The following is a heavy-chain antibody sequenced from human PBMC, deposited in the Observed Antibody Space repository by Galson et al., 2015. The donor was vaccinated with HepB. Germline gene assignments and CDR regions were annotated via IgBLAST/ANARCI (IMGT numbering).Heavy chain of an antibody. J-gene: IGHJ6*03. CDR3: ARLSMGRGYYYMDV. D-gene: IGHD2-8*01. Sequence: SVKVSCKASGYTFTSYAMHWVRQAPGQRLEWMGWINAGNGNTKYSQKLQGRVTITRDTSASTAYMELSSLRSEDTAVYYCARLSMGRGYYYMDVWGKGTTVTVSS. V-gene: IGHV1-3*01. CDR2: INAGNGNT. CDR1: GYTFTSYA.